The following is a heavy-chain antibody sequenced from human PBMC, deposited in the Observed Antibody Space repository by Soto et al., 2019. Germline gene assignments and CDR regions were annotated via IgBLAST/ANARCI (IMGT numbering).Heavy chain of an antibody. CDR1: GFTFSSYA. Sequence: GGSLRLSCAASGFTFSSYAMHWVRQAPGKGLEWVAVISYDGSNKYYADSVKGRFAISRDNSKNTLYLQMNSLRAEDTAVYYCARGSYEIRPFCFDPWGQGTLVTVSS. CDR3: ARGSYEIRPFCFDP. D-gene: IGHD3-3*01. CDR2: ISYDGSNK. V-gene: IGHV3-30*09. J-gene: IGHJ5*02.